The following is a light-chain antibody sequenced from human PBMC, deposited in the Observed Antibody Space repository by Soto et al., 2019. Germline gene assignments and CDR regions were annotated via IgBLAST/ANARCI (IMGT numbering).Light chain of an antibody. J-gene: IGLJ1*01. CDR3: CSYAGTSTGYV. Sequence: QSVLTQPRSVSGSPGQSVTISCTGTSSDVGGYNYVSWFQHSPGKAPKLMIYEVSKRPSGVPDRFSGSKSGNTASLTISGLQAEDEADYYCCSYAGTSTGYVFARGTKLTVL. CDR1: SSDVGGYNY. V-gene: IGLV2-11*01. CDR2: EVS.